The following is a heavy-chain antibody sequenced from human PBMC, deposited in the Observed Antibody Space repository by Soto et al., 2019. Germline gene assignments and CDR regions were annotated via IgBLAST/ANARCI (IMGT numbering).Heavy chain of an antibody. CDR1: GYTLTGYY. CDR3: ARDVRNYYYDSSGYYYYYYGMDV. V-gene: IGHV1-2*04. CDR2: INPNSGGT. Sequence: GAPVKVSSKTPGYTLTGYYRQWARQAPGQRLEWMGWINPNSGGTNYAQKFQGWVTMTRDTSISTAYMELSRLRSDDTAVYYCARDVRNYYYDSSGYYYYYYGMDVWGEGTTVTVSS. J-gene: IGHJ6*04. D-gene: IGHD3-22*01.